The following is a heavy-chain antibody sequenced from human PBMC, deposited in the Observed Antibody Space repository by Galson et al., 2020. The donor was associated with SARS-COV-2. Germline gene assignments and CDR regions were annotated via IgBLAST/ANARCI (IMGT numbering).Heavy chain of an antibody. CDR3: ARLDIAAAGVVED. D-gene: IGHD6-13*01. CDR1: GFTFSDYY. V-gene: IGHV3-11*06. Sequence: GESLKIYCAASGFTFSDYYMSWIRQAPGKGLEWVSYISSSSSYTNYGDSVKGRFTISRDNAKNSLYLQMNSLRAEDTAVDYCARLDIAAAGVVEDWGQGTLVTVSS. CDR2: ISSSSSYT. J-gene: IGHJ4*02.